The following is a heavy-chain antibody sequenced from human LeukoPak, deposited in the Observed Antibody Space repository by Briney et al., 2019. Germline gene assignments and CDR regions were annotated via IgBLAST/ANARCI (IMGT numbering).Heavy chain of an antibody. CDR3: AKAPATGEGYYFYYMDV. V-gene: IGHV3-23*01. D-gene: IGHD7-27*01. J-gene: IGHJ6*03. CDR1: GFTFSDYA. Sequence: VQPGGSLRLSCAASGFASGFTFSDYAVSWVRQAPGKGPEWVASVNGRGATTYYADSVRGRFTISRDNSKNTLYLQMISLGADDTAIYFCAKAPATGEGYYFYYMDVWAKGTTVTVSS. CDR2: VNGRGATT.